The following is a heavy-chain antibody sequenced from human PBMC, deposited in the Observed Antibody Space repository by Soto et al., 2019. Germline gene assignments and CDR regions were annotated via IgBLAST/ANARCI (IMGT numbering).Heavy chain of an antibody. CDR1: GYTFTSYD. D-gene: IGHD3-16*01. V-gene: IGHV1-8*01. CDR3: ARTRDYEGYFDY. J-gene: IGHJ4*02. CDR2: MNPNSGNT. Sequence: ASVKVSCKASGYTFTSYDINWVRQATGQGLEWMGWMNPNSGNTDYAQKFQGRVTITADKSTSTAYMELSSLRSEDTAVYYCARTRDYEGYFDYWGQGTLVTVSS.